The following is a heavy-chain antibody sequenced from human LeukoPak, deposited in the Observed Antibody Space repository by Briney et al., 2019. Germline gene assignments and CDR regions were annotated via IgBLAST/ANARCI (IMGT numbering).Heavy chain of an antibody. J-gene: IGHJ4*02. D-gene: IGHD1-26*01. Sequence: GGSLRLSCAASGFTFSSYSMNWVRQAPGKGLEWVSHISSSSSTIYYADSVKGRFTISRDNAKNSLYLQMNSLRAEDTAVYYCARDPSYSGSLGGALDYWGQGTLVTVSS. CDR1: GFTFSSYS. CDR3: ARDPSYSGSLGGALDY. V-gene: IGHV3-48*04. CDR2: ISSSSSTI.